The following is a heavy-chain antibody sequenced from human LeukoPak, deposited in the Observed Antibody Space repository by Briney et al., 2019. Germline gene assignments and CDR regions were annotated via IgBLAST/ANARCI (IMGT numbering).Heavy chain of an antibody. D-gene: IGHD3-16*02. V-gene: IGHV1-2*02. J-gene: IGHJ5*02. Sequence: ASVKVSCKASGYTFTGYYMHWVRQAPGQGLEWMGWINPNSGGTNYAQKFQGRVTMTRDTSISTAYMELSRLRSDDTAVYYCARGRVFGGVIANLVDNWFDPWGQGTLVTVSS. CDR3: ARGRVFGGVIANLVDNWFDP. CDR1: GYTFTGYY. CDR2: INPNSGGT.